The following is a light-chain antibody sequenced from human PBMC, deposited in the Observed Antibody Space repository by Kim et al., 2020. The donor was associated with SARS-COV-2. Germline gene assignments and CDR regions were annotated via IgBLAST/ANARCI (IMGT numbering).Light chain of an antibody. Sequence: GQTVTLSCSGSSSNIGSNTVRWYRQLPGTAPNLVIYNSNRRSSGVPDRFSGSKSGNSASLAISGLQSDDEADYYCATTDDSLNGVVFGGGTQLTVL. V-gene: IGLV1-44*01. J-gene: IGLJ3*02. CDR3: ATTDDSLNGVV. CDR2: NSN. CDR1: SSNIGSNT.